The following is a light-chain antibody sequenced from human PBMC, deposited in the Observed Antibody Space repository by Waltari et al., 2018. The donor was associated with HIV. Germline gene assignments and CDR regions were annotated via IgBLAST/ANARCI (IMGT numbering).Light chain of an antibody. J-gene: IGLJ3*02. V-gene: IGLV1-44*01. CDR2: SNN. CDR3: AAWDDSLNAWV. Sequence: QSVLTQPPSASGTPGQRVSLSCSGSSSNIGSNILNWYQQLPGTAPKLLIYSNNQRPSGVPDRFSGSKSGTSASLAISGLQSEDEADYYCAAWDDSLNAWVFGGGTKLTVL. CDR1: SSNIGSNI.